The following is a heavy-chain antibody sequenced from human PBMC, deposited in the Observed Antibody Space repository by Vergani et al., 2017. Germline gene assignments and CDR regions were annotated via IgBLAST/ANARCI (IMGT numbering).Heavy chain of an antibody. CDR3: AREDSSSVWFLAF. CDR2: IYTSEST. CDR1: GGSISPYY. J-gene: IGHJ4*02. D-gene: IGHD6-6*01. Sequence: QVQLQESGPGLVKPSETLSLTCIVSGGSISPYYWSWIWQPAGKGLEWVGRIYTSESTNYNPSLKSRVTMSVDRSKNQFSLKLNSVTASDTAVYYCAREDSSSVWFLAFWGQGTLVTVSS. V-gene: IGHV4-4*07.